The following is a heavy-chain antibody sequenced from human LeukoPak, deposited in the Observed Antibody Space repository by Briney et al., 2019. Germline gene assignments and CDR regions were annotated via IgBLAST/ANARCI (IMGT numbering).Heavy chain of an antibody. Sequence: PGRSLRLSCAASGFTFDDYAMHWVRQAPGKGLEWVSGISWNSGSIGYADSVKGRFTISRDNAKNSLYLQMNSLRAEDTAVYYCARGVYQLLSVLRYYYGMDVWGQGTTVTVSS. CDR2: ISWNSGSI. CDR1: GFTFDDYA. V-gene: IGHV3-9*01. J-gene: IGHJ6*02. D-gene: IGHD2-2*01. CDR3: ARGVYQLLSVLRYYYGMDV.